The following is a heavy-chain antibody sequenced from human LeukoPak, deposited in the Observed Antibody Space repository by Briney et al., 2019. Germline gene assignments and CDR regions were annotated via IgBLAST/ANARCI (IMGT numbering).Heavy chain of an antibody. V-gene: IGHV3-43D*03. D-gene: IGHD1-26*01. CDR1: GFTFDDYA. J-gene: IGHJ3*02. CDR2: ITWDAGSM. CDR3: AKDFSEWELLDAFDI. Sequence: PGGSLRLSCAASGFTFDDYAMHWVRQAPGKGLEWVSLITWDAGSMYYADSVKGRFTISRDNSKNSLYLQMNSLRAEDTALYYCAKDFSEWELLDAFDIWGQGTMVTVSS.